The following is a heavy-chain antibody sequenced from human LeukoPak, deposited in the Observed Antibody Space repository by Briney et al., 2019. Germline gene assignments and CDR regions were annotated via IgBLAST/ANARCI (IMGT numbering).Heavy chain of an antibody. Sequence: SETLSLACTVSGVSISSSNSYWGRIRQPPGKGLEWIGSIYYSGNTYYNASLKSQVSISIDTSKNQFSLKLTSVTAADTAVYYCARQTGSGLFILPGGQGTLVTVSS. CDR2: IYYSGNT. CDR1: GVSISSSNSY. J-gene: IGHJ4*02. D-gene: IGHD3/OR15-3a*01. V-gene: IGHV4-39*01. CDR3: ARQTGSGLFILP.